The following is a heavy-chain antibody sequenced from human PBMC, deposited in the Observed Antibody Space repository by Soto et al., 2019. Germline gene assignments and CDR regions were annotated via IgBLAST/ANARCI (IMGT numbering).Heavy chain of an antibody. CDR2: IVPNVGTV. D-gene: IGHD3-3*01. Sequence: SVKVSCKASGYTFTTYYMHWVRQAPGQGLEWMGGIVPNVGTVNYAQKFQGRVTITADKSTGTAYMEVSSLGSEDTALYYCARRDTSGFLRYFDNWGQGTLVTVSS. CDR3: ARRDTSGFLRYFDN. CDR1: GYTFTTYY. V-gene: IGHV1-69*06. J-gene: IGHJ4*02.